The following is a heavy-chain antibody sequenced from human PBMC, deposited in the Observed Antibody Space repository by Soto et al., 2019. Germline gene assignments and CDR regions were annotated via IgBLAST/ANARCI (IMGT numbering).Heavy chain of an antibody. J-gene: IGHJ6*02. D-gene: IGHD1-1*01. CDR1: GFTFSSYG. V-gene: IGHV3-30*18. Sequence: GGSLRLSCAASGFTFSSYGMHWVRQAPGKGLEWVAVISYDGSNKYYADTVKGGFTISRDNSKNTLYLQMNSLRAEDTAVYYCAKDHRAGTTGTTERNYYYCGMDVWGQGTTVTVSS. CDR3: AKDHRAGTTGTTERNYYYCGMDV. CDR2: ISYDGSNK.